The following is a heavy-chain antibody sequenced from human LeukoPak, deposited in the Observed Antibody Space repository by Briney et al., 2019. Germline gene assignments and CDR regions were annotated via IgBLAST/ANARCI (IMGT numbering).Heavy chain of an antibody. CDR3: SREIRGIWLQSHFDY. D-gene: IGHD5-24*01. V-gene: IGHV3-11*04. CDR2: ISSSGSTI. Sequence: GGSLRLSCAASGFTFSDYYMSWIRQAPGKGLEWVSYISSSGSTIYYADSVKGPFTISRDNAKNSLYLQMNSLRAEDTAVYYWSREIRGIWLQSHFDYWSQGTLVTVSS. CDR1: GFTFSDYY. J-gene: IGHJ4*02.